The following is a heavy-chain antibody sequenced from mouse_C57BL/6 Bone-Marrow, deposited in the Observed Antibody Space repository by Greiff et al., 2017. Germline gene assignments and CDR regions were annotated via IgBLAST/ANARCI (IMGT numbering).Heavy chain of an antibody. Sequence: VQLQQPGAELVKPGASVKLSCKASGYTFTSYWMHWVKQRPGRGLEWIGRIDPNSGSTNYNEKFKSKATLTVDKSSSTAYMQLSSLTSEDSAVYYCARGLYYGNFHFDYWGQGTTLTVSS. J-gene: IGHJ2*01. CDR1: GYTFTSYW. CDR2: IDPNSGST. CDR3: ARGLYYGNFHFDY. D-gene: IGHD2-1*01. V-gene: IGHV1-62-3*01.